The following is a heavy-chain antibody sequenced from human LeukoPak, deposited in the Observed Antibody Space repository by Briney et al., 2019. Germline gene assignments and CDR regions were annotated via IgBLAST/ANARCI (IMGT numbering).Heavy chain of an antibody. Sequence: GASVKLSCKTSGYSFINYGITWVRQAPGQGLEWMGWVSAYADNTNYVQKFQGRVSMTTDTSTNTAYMELRSLRPDDTAVYYCARDCIGCHGFDFWGQGTLVTVSS. V-gene: IGHV1-18*01. J-gene: IGHJ4*02. D-gene: IGHD2-15*01. CDR1: GYSFINYG. CDR2: VSAYADNT. CDR3: ARDCIGCHGFDF.